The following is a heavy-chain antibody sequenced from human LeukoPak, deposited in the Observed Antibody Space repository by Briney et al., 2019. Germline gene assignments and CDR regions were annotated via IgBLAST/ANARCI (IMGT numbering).Heavy chain of an antibody. CDR1: GGSISSHY. D-gene: IGHD3-22*01. J-gene: IGHJ5*02. Sequence: PSETLSLTCTVSGGSISSHYWSWIRQPPGKGLEWIGYIYYSGSTNYNPSLKSRVTISVDTSKNQFSLKLSSVTAADTAVYYCASGGYYYDSSGYPTIVDNWFDPWGQGTLVTVSS. V-gene: IGHV4-59*11. CDR3: ASGGYYYDSSGYPTIVDNWFDP. CDR2: IYYSGST.